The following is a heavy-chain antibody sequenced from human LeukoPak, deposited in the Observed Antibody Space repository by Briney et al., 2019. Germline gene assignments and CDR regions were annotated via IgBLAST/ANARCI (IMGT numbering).Heavy chain of an antibody. V-gene: IGHV3-7*03. D-gene: IGHD4-17*01. Sequence: PGGSLRLSCAVSGFTFSSYWMSWFRQAPGKGLEWVANINQDGSRKSSLDSVKGRFTISRDNAKNSLSLQMNSLRVEDTAVYYCARDWFDGDYDRFDYWGQGTLVTVSS. J-gene: IGHJ4*02. CDR3: ARDWFDGDYDRFDY. CDR2: INQDGSRK. CDR1: GFTFSSYW.